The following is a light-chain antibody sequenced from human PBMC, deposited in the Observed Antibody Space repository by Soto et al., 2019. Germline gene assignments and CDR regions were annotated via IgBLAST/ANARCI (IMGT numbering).Light chain of an antibody. Sequence: QSVLTQPASVSGSPGQSITISCTRTSSDVGNYKLVSWYHQLPGKAPKVMIYEVSNRPSGVSNRFSGSKSGNTASLTISGLQAEDEADYYCSSYTSSSTRVFGTGTKVIV. CDR2: EVS. CDR3: SSYTSSSTRV. CDR1: SSDVGNYKL. V-gene: IGLV2-14*02. J-gene: IGLJ1*01.